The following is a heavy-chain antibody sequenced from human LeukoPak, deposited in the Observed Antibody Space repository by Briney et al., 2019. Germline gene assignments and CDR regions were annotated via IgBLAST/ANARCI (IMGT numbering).Heavy chain of an antibody. CDR3: ARTLLSSSWYAATTQRRLGP. D-gene: IGHD6-13*01. V-gene: IGHV6-1*01. CDR1: GDSVSSNSAA. Sequence: SQTLSLTCAISGDSVSSNSAAWNWIRQSPSRGLEWLGRTYYRSKWYNDYAVSVKSRITINPDTSKNQFSLQLNSVTPEDTAVYYCARTLLSSSWYAATTQRRLGPWGQGTLVTVSS. CDR2: TYYRSKWYN. J-gene: IGHJ5*02.